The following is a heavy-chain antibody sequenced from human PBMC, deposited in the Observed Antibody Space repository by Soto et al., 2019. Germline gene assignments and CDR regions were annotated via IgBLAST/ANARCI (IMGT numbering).Heavy chain of an antibody. J-gene: IGHJ3*02. CDR1: GYTFTSYG. D-gene: IGHD3-22*01. CDR3: ARAEYYYDSSGYPPWAFDI. CDR2: ISAYNGNT. V-gene: IGHV1-18*01. Sequence: ASVKVSCKASGYTFTSYGISWVRQAPGQGLEWMGWISAYNGNTNYAQKLQGRVTMTTDTSTSTAYMELRSLRSDDTAVYYCARAEYYYDSSGYPPWAFDIWGQGTMVTVSS.